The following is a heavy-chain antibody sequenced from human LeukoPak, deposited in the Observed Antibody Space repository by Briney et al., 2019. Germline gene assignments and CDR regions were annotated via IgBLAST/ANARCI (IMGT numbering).Heavy chain of an antibody. CDR2: ISWDGGSI. V-gene: IGHV3-9*01. D-gene: IGHD3-9*01. CDR1: GFTFDDYA. Sequence: GGSLRLSCAASGFTFDDYAMHWVREAPGKGLEWVSGISWDGGSIGYADSVKGRFTISRDNAKNSLYLQMNSLRAEDTAVYSCARVDYDILTGYYAHYYYYYMDVWGKGTTVTISS. J-gene: IGHJ6*03. CDR3: ARVDYDILTGYYAHYYYYYMDV.